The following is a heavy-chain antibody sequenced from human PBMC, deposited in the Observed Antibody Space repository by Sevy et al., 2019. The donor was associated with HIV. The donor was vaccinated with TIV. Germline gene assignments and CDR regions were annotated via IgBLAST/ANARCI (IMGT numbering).Heavy chain of an antibody. V-gene: IGHV3-7*01. CDR2: IKQDGSEK. CDR3: ARDYS. Sequence: GGSLRLSCGASAFIFNSYWTTWVRQAPGKGLEWVATIKQDGSEKYYVDSVKGRFTISRDNVKNSVHLQMSSLRVEDTAMYYCARDYSWGQGTQVTVSS. J-gene: IGHJ4*02. CDR1: AFIFNSYW.